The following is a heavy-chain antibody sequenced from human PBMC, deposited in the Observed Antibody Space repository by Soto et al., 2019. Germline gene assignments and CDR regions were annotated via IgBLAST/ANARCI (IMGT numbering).Heavy chain of an antibody. V-gene: IGHV1-69*02. CDR2: IIPILGIA. CDR3: ASSRDGYNGLFDY. D-gene: IGHD5-12*01. Sequence: QVQLVQSGAEVKKPGSSVKVSCKASGGTFSSYTISWVRQAPGQGLEWMGRIIPILGIANYAQKFQGRVMITADKSTSTAYMELSSLRSEDTAVYYCASSRDGYNGLFDYWGQGTLVTVSS. J-gene: IGHJ4*02. CDR1: GGTFSSYT.